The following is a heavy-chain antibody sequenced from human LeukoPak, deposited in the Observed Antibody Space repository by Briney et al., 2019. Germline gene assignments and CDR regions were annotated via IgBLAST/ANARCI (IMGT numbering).Heavy chain of an antibody. V-gene: IGHV4-39*01. CDR1: GGSISSSSYY. J-gene: IGHJ4*02. CDR3: ARHIPWSVQYYFDY. Sequence: SETLSLTCTVSGGSISSSSYYWGWIRQPPGKGLEWIGSIYYSGSTYYNPSLKSRVTISVDTSKNQFSLKLSSVTAADTAVYYCARHIPWSVQYYFDYWGQGTLVTVSS. CDR2: IYYSGST.